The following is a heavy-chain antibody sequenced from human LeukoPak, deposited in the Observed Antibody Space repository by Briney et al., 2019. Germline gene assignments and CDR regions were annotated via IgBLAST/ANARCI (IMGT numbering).Heavy chain of an antibody. Sequence: GASAKVSCKASGYTFTSYGISWVRQAPGQGLEWMGWISAYNGNTNYAQKLQGRVTMTTDTSTSTAYMELRSLRSDDTAVYYCARQPPQQWLVQYYFDYWGQGTLVTVSS. D-gene: IGHD6-19*01. J-gene: IGHJ4*02. V-gene: IGHV1-18*01. CDR2: ISAYNGNT. CDR3: ARQPPQQWLVQYYFDY. CDR1: GYTFTSYG.